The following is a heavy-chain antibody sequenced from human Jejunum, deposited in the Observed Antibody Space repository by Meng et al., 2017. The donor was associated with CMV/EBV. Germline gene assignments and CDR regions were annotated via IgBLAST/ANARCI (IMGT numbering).Heavy chain of an antibody. V-gene: IGHV3-30-3*02. D-gene: IGHD6-25*01. J-gene: IGHJ6*02. Sequence: GFTFRSYARHWVRQAPGKGLEWVSLISYDGSDKYYADSVQGRFTISRDNSQNTLYLEMNSLRAEDTAVYYCAKDPSGSYYRYGMDFWGQGTTVTVSS. CDR2: ISYDGSDK. CDR1: GFTFRSYA. CDR3: AKDPSGSYYRYGMDF.